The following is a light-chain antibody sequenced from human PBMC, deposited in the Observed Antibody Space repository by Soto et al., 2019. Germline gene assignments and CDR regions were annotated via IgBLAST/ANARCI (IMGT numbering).Light chain of an antibody. V-gene: IGKV1-5*03. CDR3: QPYNTYST. Sequence: DIEMTKNPSTLSASVGDRVTITCRASQSVSSWLAWYQQKAGKAPKLLIYKASTLQSGVPSRFSGSGSGTAFTLTIFILQPDALSTYYSQPYNTYSTFGQGTRWISN. CDR2: KAS. J-gene: IGKJ1*01. CDR1: QSVSSW.